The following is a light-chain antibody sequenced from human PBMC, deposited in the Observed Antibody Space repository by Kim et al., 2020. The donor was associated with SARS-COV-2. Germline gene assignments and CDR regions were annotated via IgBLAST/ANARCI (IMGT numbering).Light chain of an antibody. CDR2: GAS. J-gene: IGKJ5*01. Sequence: EIVLTQSPGTLSLSPGERATLSCRASQSIANNDLAWYQQKSGQAPRLLIRGASSRATGIPDRFSGSGSVTDFTLTISRLEPEDFAVYHCQQYGSSPITFGQGTRLEIK. CDR3: QQYGSSPIT. V-gene: IGKV3-20*01. CDR1: QSIANND.